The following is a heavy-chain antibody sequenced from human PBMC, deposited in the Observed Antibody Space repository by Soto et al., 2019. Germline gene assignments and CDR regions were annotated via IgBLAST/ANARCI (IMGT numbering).Heavy chain of an antibody. CDR2: VSHDGRNT. V-gene: IGHV3-30*18. J-gene: IGHJ4*02. Sequence: VPLVESGGGVVQPGRSLRLSCAASGFTFSDYAMHWVRQAPGKGLEWVAVVSHDGRNTHYADSVKGRFTISRDSSKSTVSLEMTSLRAEDTAVYYCAKGGRQWLVTSDFNYWGQGDLVTVSS. CDR1: GFTFSDYA. CDR3: AKGGRQWLVTSDFNY. D-gene: IGHD6-19*01.